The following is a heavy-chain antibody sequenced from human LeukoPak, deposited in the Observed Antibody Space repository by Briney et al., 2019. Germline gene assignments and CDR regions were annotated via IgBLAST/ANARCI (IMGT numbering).Heavy chain of an antibody. V-gene: IGHV3-21*01. J-gene: IGHJ5*02. CDR1: GFTFNNYN. CDR3: ARAQGYCSSTSCYVWFDP. Sequence: GGSLRLSCAASGFTFNNYNMNWVRQAPGGALEWVSSITTSGTYIFYADSVKGRFTISRDNAKNSLYLQMNSLRAEDTAVYYCARAQGYCSSTSCYVWFDPWGQGTLVTVSS. CDR2: ITTSGTYI. D-gene: IGHD2-2*01.